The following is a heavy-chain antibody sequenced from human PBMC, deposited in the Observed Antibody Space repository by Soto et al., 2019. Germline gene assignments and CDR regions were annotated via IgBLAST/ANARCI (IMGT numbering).Heavy chain of an antibody. CDR2: IYYSGST. V-gene: IGHV4-59*01. J-gene: IGHJ6*02. CDR1: GGSISSYY. D-gene: IGHD6-6*01. Sequence: PSETLSLTCTVSGGSISSYYWSWIRQPPGKGLEWIGYIYYSGSTNYNPSLKSRVTISVDTSKSQFSLKLSSVTAADTAVYYCASSSIAARPINYYYYGMDVWGQGTTVTVSS. CDR3: ASSSIAARPINYYYYGMDV.